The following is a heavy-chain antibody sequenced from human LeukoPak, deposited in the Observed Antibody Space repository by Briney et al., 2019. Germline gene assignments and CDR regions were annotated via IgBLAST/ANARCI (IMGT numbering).Heavy chain of an antibody. J-gene: IGHJ4*02. D-gene: IGHD6-13*01. V-gene: IGHV3-33*01. CDR3: ARSQSSSLIDY. CDR1: GFTFSSYG. Sequence: GRSLRLSCAASGFTFSSYGMHWVRQAPGKGLEWVAVIWYDGSNKYYADSVKGRFTFSRDNSKNTLYLQMNSLTVEDTAVYYCARSQSSSLIDYWGQGTLVTVSS. CDR2: IWYDGSNK.